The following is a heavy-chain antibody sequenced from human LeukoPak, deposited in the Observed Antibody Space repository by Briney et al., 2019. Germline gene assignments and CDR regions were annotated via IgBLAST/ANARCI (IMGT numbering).Heavy chain of an antibody. CDR2: ISGGGST. CDR3: ARDRWELRGFDY. CDR1: GFTVSDNY. D-gene: IGHD1-26*01. Sequence: GGSLTPSCAASGFTVSDNYTSWVRQAPGKGLEWVSAISGGGSTYYADSVKGRFIISRDNSKNTVYPQLNSLRAEDTAVYYCARDRWELRGFDYWGQGTLVTVSS. V-gene: IGHV3-53*01. J-gene: IGHJ4*02.